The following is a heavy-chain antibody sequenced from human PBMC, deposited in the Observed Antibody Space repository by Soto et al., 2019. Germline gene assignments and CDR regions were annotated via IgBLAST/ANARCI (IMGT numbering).Heavy chain of an antibody. CDR2: ISFNNNTI. J-gene: IGHJ4*02. CDR3: ARHLGRIEAARFDY. Sequence: GGSLRLSCVTSGFTFIDYYIIFLRQSPVKGRECLSYISFNNNTIYYDDSVRGRFTISRDNAKHSVFLQMNRLRVEDTAVYYCARHLGRIEAARFDYWGQGTLVTVSS. V-gene: IGHV3-11*01. D-gene: IGHD2-15*01. CDR1: GFTFIDYY.